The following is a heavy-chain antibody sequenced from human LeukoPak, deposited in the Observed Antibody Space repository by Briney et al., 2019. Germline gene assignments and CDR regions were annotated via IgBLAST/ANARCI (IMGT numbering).Heavy chain of an antibody. CDR2: IYYSGST. V-gene: IGHV4-59*01. J-gene: IGHJ5*02. Sequence: SGTLSLTCTVSGGSISSYYWSWIRQPPGKGLEWIGYIYYSGSTNYNPSLKSRVTISVDTSKNQFSLKLSSVTAADTAVYYCAREYYDILNWVSWFDPWGQGTLVTVSS. D-gene: IGHD3-9*01. CDR3: AREYYDILNWVSWFDP. CDR1: GGSISSYY.